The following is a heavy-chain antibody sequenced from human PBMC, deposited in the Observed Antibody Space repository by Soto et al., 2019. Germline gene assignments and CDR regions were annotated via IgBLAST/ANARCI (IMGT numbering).Heavy chain of an antibody. V-gene: IGHV3-74*01. J-gene: IGHJ4*02. Sequence: EVQLVESGGGLVQPGGSLRLSCAASGFTFSSYWMHWVRQAPGKGLVWVSRINSDGSSTSYADSVKGRFTISRDNAKNTLYLQMNSLRAEDTAVYYCARNPRPYYDFWSGYMEHFDYWGQGTLVTVSS. CDR1: GFTFSSYW. D-gene: IGHD3-3*01. CDR3: ARNPRPYYDFWSGYMEHFDY. CDR2: INSDGSST.